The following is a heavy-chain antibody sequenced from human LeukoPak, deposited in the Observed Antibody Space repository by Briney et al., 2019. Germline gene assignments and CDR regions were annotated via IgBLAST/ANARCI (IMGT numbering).Heavy chain of an antibody. CDR2: ISYDGSIR. CDR1: GFTFSSYG. V-gene: IGHV3-30*03. CDR3: ATEIDYGDYVHNFDY. Sequence: GGSLRLSCAASGFTFSSYGMHWVRQAPGKGLEWVAVISYDGSIRYYADSLKGRFTISRDNSKNTLSLQMNSLRAEDTAVYYCATEIDYGDYVHNFDYWGQGTLVTVSS. D-gene: IGHD4-17*01. J-gene: IGHJ4*02.